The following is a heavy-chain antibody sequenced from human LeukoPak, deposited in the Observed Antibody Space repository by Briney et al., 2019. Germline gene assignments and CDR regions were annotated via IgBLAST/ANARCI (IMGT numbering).Heavy chain of an antibody. J-gene: IGHJ4*02. CDR3: AKGSAAARPYYFDS. V-gene: IGHV3-23*01. CDR2: ISTNGVNT. Sequence: GGSLRLSCQTSGFTFCNYAMSWVRQAQGKVLEWISAISTNGVNTYYADSVKGRFTISRDNSRHTLSLQMNGLRADDTAVYYCAKGSAAARPYYFDSWGQGTLVAVSS. D-gene: IGHD6-6*01. CDR1: GFTFCNYA.